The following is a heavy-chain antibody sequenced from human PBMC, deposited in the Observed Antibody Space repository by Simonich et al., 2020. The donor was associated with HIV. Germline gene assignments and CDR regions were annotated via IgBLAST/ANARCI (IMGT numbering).Heavy chain of an antibody. J-gene: IGHJ3*02. D-gene: IGHD1-1*01. CDR2: INHSGIT. CDR1: GGSFSGHY. V-gene: IGHV4-34*01. CDR3: ARETKGGTSPLAFDAFDI. Sequence: QGQPQQWGAGLLKPSETLSLTCAVNGGSFSGHYWTWIRQPPGKGLEWIGEINHSGITNYNPSLKSRGTISVDTSKNQFSLKLNSVTAADTAVYYCARETKGGTSPLAFDAFDIWGQGTMVTVSS.